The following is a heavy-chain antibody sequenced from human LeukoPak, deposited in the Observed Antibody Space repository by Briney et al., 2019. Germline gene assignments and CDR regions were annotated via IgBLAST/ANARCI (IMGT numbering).Heavy chain of an antibody. D-gene: IGHD3-10*01. Sequence: WETLSPTCTVSGGSISRYYGRWIRQPPGKGLEWIGYIYYSGSTNYYPSLKSRVTISVDTSKNQFSLKLSSVTAADTAVYYCARDRVVRGLYYYYYGMDVWGQGTTVTVSS. CDR3: ARDRVVRGLYYYYYGMDV. J-gene: IGHJ6*02. CDR1: GGSISRYY. V-gene: IGHV4-59*01. CDR2: IYYSGST.